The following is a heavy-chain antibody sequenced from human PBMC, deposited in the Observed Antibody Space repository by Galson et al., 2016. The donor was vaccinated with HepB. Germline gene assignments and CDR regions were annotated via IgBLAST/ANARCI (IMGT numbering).Heavy chain of an antibody. D-gene: IGHD3-10*01. Sequence: SLRLSCAASGFTFSNYWMYWVRQAPGKGLVWVSRIKTDGSITGYADSVKGRFTISRANGKKTMYLQMNSLRAEDTALYYCVRGRRGAISDFFDSWGQGTLVTVSS. J-gene: IGHJ4*02. CDR3: VRGRRGAISDFFDS. V-gene: IGHV3-74*01. CDR2: IKTDGSIT. CDR1: GFTFSNYW.